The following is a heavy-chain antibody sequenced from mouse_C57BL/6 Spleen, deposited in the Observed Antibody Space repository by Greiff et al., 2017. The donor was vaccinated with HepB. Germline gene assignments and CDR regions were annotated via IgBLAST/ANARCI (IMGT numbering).Heavy chain of an antibody. V-gene: IGHV1-59*01. J-gene: IGHJ2*01. CDR2: IDPSDSYT. D-gene: IGHD1-1*01. Sequence: QVQLQQPGAELVRPGTSVKLSCKASGYTFTSYWMHWVKQRPGQGLEWIGVIDPSDSYTNYNQKFKGKATLTVDTSSSTASMQLSSLTSEDSAVYYCARPSYYYGSGFDYWGQGTTLTVSS. CDR1: GYTFTSYW. CDR3: ARPSYYYGSGFDY.